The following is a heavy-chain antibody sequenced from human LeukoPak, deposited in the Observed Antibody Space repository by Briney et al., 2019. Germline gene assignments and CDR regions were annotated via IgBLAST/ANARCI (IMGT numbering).Heavy chain of an antibody. D-gene: IGHD6-13*01. J-gene: IGHJ3*02. CDR3: AREKKEQQLASDAFDI. CDR1: GGTFSSYA. Sequence: SSVKVSCKASGGTFSSYAISWVRQAPGQGLEWMGGIIPIFGTANCAQKFQGRVTITADESTSTAYMELSSLRSEDAAVYYCAREKKEQQLASDAFDIWGQGTMVTVSS. V-gene: IGHV1-69*01. CDR2: IIPIFGTA.